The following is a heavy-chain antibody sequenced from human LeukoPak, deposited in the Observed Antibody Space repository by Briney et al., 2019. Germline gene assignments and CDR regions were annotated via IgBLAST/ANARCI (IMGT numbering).Heavy chain of an antibody. V-gene: IGHV3-30*04. CDR1: GFTFSSYA. CDR2: ISYDGSNK. J-gene: IGHJ4*02. D-gene: IGHD6-13*01. Sequence: PGRSLRLSCAASGFTFSSYAMHWVRQAPGKGLGWVAVISYDGSNKYYADSVKGRFTISRDISKNTLYLQMNSLRAEDTAVYYCARDPYSSTPRYYLDYWGQGTLVTVSS. CDR3: ARDPYSSTPRYYLDY.